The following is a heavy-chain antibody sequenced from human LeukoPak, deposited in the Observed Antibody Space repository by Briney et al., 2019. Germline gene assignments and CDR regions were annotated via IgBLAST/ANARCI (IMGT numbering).Heavy chain of an antibody. CDR3: ARDLGPYSQAHYYYYYYMDV. V-gene: IGHV1-69*13. Sequence: SVKVSCKASGGTFSSYAISWVRQAPGQGLEWMGGIIPIFGTANYAQKFRGRVTITADESTSTAYMELSSLRSEDTAVYYCARDLGPYSQAHYYYYYYMDVWGKGTTVTVSS. CDR2: IIPIFGTA. J-gene: IGHJ6*03. CDR1: GGTFSSYA. D-gene: IGHD2-21*01.